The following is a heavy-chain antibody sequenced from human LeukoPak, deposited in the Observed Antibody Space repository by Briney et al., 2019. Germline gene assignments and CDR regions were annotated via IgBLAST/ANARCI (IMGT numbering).Heavy chain of an antibody. CDR3: ARGRWGYSYGGY. Sequence: GGSLRLSCAASGFTFSSYSMNWVRQAPGKGLEWVSSISSSSSYIYYADSVKGRFTISRDNAKNSLYLQMNSLRAEDTAVYYCARGRWGYSYGGYWGQGTLVTVSS. CDR1: GFTFSSYS. V-gene: IGHV3-21*01. J-gene: IGHJ4*02. CDR2: ISSSSSYI. D-gene: IGHD5-18*01.